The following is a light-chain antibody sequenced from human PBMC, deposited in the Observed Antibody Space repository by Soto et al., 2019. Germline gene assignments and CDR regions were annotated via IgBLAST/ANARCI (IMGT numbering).Light chain of an antibody. CDR3: ISYTSSPTLGVV. CDR2: DVT. CDR1: GSDIGGFNF. J-gene: IGLJ2*01. V-gene: IGLV2-14*01. Sequence: QSALTQPASVSGSPGQSITISCTGTGSDIGGFNFVSWYQQPPGKAPKLIIFDVTNRPSGVSNRFSGSKSGNTASLTISGLQAEDEADYYCISYTSSPTLGVVFGGGTKVTVL.